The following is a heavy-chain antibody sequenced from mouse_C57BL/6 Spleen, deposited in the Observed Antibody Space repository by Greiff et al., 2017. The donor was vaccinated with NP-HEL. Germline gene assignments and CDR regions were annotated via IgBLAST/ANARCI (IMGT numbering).Heavy chain of an antibody. CDR3: ARGTHYYGSSHWYFDV. CDR1: GYTFTGYW. Sequence: VKLMESGAELMKPGASVKLSCKATGYTFTGYWIEWVKQRPGHGLEWIGEILPGSGSTNYNEKFKGKATFTADTSSNTAYMQLSSLTTEDSAIYYCARGTHYYGSSHWYFDVWGTGTTVTVSS. V-gene: IGHV1-9*01. CDR2: ILPGSGST. D-gene: IGHD1-1*01. J-gene: IGHJ1*03.